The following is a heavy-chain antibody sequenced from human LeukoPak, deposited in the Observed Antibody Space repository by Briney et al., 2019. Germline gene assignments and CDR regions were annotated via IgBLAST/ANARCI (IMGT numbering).Heavy chain of an antibody. CDR1: GYTFTGYY. D-gene: IGHD3-22*01. Sequence: ASVKVSCKASGYTFTGYYMHWVRQAPGQGLEWMGRINPNSGGTNYAQKFQGGVTMTRDTSISTAYMELSRLRSDDTAVYYCARCKSYYDSSGYDYGGQGPLVTVSS. CDR2: INPNSGGT. J-gene: IGHJ4*02. V-gene: IGHV1-2*06. CDR3: ARCKSYYDSSGYDY.